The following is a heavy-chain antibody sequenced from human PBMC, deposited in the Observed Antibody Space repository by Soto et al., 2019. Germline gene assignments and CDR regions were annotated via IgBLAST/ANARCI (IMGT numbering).Heavy chain of an antibody. J-gene: IGHJ1*01. D-gene: IGHD3-22*01. CDR2: IHSIGSI. Sequence: PSETLSLTCTVSGGSISSDDYYWSWIRQAPGRGLEWIGYIHSIGSIYYNPSLKSRATMLIDTAGNQFSLKVSSVTVADTAVYYCARDLDGLHDDTSGPFPRPGWGQGTLVTVSS. CDR1: GGSISSDDYY. V-gene: IGHV4-30-4*01. CDR3: ARDLDGLHDDTSGPFPRPG.